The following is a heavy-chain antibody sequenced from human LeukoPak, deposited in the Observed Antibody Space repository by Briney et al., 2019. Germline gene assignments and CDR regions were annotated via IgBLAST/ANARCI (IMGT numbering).Heavy chain of an antibody. CDR3: ARILAVDTADY. D-gene: IGHD5-18*01. V-gene: IGHV4-34*01. Sequence: SETLSLTCTVSGGSTSSYYWSWIRQPPGKGLEWIGEINHSGSTNYNPSLKSRVTISVDTSKNQFSLKLSSVTAADTAVYYCARILAVDTADYWGQGTLVTVSS. CDR1: GGSTSSYY. J-gene: IGHJ4*02. CDR2: INHSGST.